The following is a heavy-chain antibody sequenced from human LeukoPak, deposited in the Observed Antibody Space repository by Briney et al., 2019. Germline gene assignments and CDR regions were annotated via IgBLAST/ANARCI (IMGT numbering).Heavy chain of an antibody. CDR2: IYYSGST. V-gene: IGHV4-59*08. CDR1: GGFISQYY. Sequence: SETLSLTCTVSGGFISQYYWSWIRQPPGKGLEWIGYIYYSGSTNYNPSLKSRVTISVDTSKNQFSLKLSSVTAADTAVYYCARRDFFDYWGQGTLVTVSS. CDR3: ARRDFFDY. J-gene: IGHJ4*02.